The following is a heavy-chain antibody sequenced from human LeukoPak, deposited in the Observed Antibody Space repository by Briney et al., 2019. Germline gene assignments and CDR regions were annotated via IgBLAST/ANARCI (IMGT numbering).Heavy chain of an antibody. V-gene: IGHV3-23*01. J-gene: IGHJ4*02. CDR2: ISSSGNT. CDR3: VKGRITEDGLDF. CDR1: GFTFSRSA. Sequence: GSLRLSCAASGFTFSRSAMTWARQTPGKGLDWVSSISSSGNTYYADSVKGRFTISRDNSENMPYLQMNSLRAEDTAVYYCVKGRITEDGLDFWGQGTLVTVSS. D-gene: IGHD6-13*01.